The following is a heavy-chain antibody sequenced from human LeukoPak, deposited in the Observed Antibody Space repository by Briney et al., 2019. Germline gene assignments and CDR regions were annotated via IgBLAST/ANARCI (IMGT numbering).Heavy chain of an antibody. D-gene: IGHD6-19*01. Sequence: GGSLRLSCAASGFSVSNTYIRWLRQAPGKGLEWVSVIYTGGSAYYAESVKGRFSISRDNSKNTLYLQMSSLRAEDTAVYYCARDAYSSGWYRWFDPWGQGTLVTVSS. V-gene: IGHV3-53*01. CDR3: ARDAYSSGWYRWFDP. CDR2: IYTGGSA. CDR1: GFSVSNTY. J-gene: IGHJ5*02.